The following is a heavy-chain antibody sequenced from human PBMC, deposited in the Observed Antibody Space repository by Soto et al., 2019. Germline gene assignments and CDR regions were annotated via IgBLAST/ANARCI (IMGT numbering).Heavy chain of an antibody. CDR2: ISSSGSTM. CDR1: GFTFSSYE. V-gene: IGHV3-48*03. D-gene: IGHD2-21*01. Sequence: PGGSLRLSCAASGFTFSSYEMDWVRQAPGKGLQWVSYISSSGSTMDYADSVKGRFTISRDNAKNSLYLQMNSLRAEDTAVYYCVSQGVNNHYGMDVWGQETTVTVSS. CDR3: VSQGVNNHYGMDV. J-gene: IGHJ6*02.